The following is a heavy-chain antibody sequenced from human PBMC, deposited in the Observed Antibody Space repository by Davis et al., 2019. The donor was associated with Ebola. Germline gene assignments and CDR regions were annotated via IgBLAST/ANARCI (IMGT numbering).Heavy chain of an antibody. Sequence: GESLKISCAASGFTFSDYYMSWIRQAPGKGLEWVSYISSSSSYTNYADSVKGRFTISRDNSKNTLYLQMNSLRAEDTAVYYCAREAIVVVPAGFDYWGQGTLVTVSS. CDR1: GFTFSDYY. V-gene: IGHV3-11*06. CDR2: ISSSSSYT. CDR3: AREAIVVVPAGFDY. J-gene: IGHJ4*02. D-gene: IGHD2-2*01.